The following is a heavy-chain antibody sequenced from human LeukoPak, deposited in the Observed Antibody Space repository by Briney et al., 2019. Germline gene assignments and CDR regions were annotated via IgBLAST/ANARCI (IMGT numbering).Heavy chain of an antibody. CDR2: IYTSGST. CDR3: ARGRLYYDFWSGYYGPGDY. CDR1: GGSISSGSYY. D-gene: IGHD3-3*01. Sequence: SETLSLTCTVSGGSISSGSYYWSWIRQPAGKGLEWIGRIYTSGSTNYNPSLKSRVTISVDTSKNQFSLKLSSVTAADTAVYYCARGRLYYDFWSGYYGPGDYWGQGTLVTVSS. V-gene: IGHV4-61*02. J-gene: IGHJ4*02.